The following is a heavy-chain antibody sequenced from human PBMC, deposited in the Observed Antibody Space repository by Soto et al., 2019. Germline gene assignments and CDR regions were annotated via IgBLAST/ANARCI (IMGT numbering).Heavy chain of an antibody. Sequence: GGSLRLSCAASGFTFSSYAMSWVRQAPGKGLEWVSAISGSGGSTYYADSVKGRFTISRDNSKNTLYLQMNSLRAEDTAVYYCARAPAPDYGGVGDYWGQGTLVTVSS. J-gene: IGHJ4*02. CDR2: ISGSGGST. CDR3: ARAPAPDYGGVGDY. V-gene: IGHV3-23*01. CDR1: GFTFSSYA. D-gene: IGHD4-17*01.